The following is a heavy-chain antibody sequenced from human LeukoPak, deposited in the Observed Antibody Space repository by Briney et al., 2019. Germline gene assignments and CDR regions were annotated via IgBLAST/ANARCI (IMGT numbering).Heavy chain of an antibody. V-gene: IGHV4-4*02. J-gene: IGHJ3*02. Sequence: SETLSLTCAVSGGSISSSNWWSWVRQPPGKGLEWIGEIYHSGSTNYNPSLKSRVTISVDKSKNQFSLKLSSVTAADTAVYYCASRFIVVVVAATRGTFDIWGQGTMVTVSS. D-gene: IGHD2-15*01. CDR1: GGSISSSNW. CDR3: ASRFIVVVVAATRGTFDI. CDR2: IYHSGST.